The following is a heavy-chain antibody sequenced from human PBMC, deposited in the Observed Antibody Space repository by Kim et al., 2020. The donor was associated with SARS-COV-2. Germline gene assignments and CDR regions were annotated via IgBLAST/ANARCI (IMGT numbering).Heavy chain of an antibody. D-gene: IGHD1-26*01. Sequence: YYNPSLKSRVTISVDTSKNQFSLKLSSVTAADTAVYYCARDNRGLHVFDYWGQGTLVTVSS. J-gene: IGHJ4*02. CDR3: ARDNRGLHVFDY. V-gene: IGHV4-39*07.